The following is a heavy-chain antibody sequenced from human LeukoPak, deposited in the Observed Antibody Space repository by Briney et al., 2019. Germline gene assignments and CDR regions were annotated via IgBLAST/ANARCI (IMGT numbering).Heavy chain of an antibody. D-gene: IGHD3-10*01. CDR1: GGSISSSSYY. J-gene: IGHJ4*02. CDR3: ARVQVRGYYGSGSPSHFDY. Sequence: PSETLSLTCTVSGGSISSSSYYWGWIRQPPGKGLEWIGSIYYSGSTYYNPSLRSRVTISVDTSKNQFSLKLSSVTAADTAVYYCARVQVRGYYGSGSPSHFDYWGQGTLVTVSS. CDR2: IYYSGST. V-gene: IGHV4-39*07.